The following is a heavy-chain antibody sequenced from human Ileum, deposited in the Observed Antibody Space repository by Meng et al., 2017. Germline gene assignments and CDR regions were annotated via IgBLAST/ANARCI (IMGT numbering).Heavy chain of an antibody. D-gene: IGHD4-17*01. CDR3: ARDPGYGDPRDY. CDR2: IHSGGTT. CDR1: GLNVSSNY. J-gene: IGHJ4*02. V-gene: IGHV3-66*02. Sequence: EGQRVESGGGLVQPGGSISLSCAASGLNVSSNYLSWGRQAPGKGLEWLSIIHSGGTTYYADSVKGRFTISRDNSKNTVHLQMNSLRTEDTAVYYCARDPGYGDPRDYWGQGTLVTVSS.